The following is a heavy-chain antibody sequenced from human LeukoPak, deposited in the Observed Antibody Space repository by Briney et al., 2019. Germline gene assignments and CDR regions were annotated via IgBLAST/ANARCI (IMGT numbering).Heavy chain of an antibody. D-gene: IGHD3-10*01. J-gene: IGHJ4*02. CDR3: TTLLWFGESTQYFDY. CDR2: IKSKTDGGTT. Sequence: PGGSLRLSCAASGLTFSNAWMSWVRQAPGKGLEWVGRIKSKTDGGTTDYAAPVKGRFTISRDDSKNTLYLQMNSLKTEDTAVYYCTTLLWFGESTQYFDYWGQGTLVTVSS. CDR1: GLTFSNAW. V-gene: IGHV3-15*01.